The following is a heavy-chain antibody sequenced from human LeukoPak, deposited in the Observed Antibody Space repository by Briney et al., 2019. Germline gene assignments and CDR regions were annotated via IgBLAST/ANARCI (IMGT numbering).Heavy chain of an antibody. CDR1: GYTFTDYD. CDR2: VSPYNGNT. V-gene: IGHV1-18*01. Sequence: ASVKVSCKTSGYTFTDYDITWVRQAPGQGLEWMGRVSPYNGNTYYSQRFQDRVTITKDTSTGTAYMDLRNLRTDDTAMYYCARNGRVRRVVKDLFEYWGQGALVAVSS. D-gene: IGHD3-10*01. CDR3: ARNGRVRRVVKDLFEY. J-gene: IGHJ4*02.